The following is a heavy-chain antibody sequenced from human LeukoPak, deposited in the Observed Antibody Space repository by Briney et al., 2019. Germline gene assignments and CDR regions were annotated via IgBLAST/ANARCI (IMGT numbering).Heavy chain of an antibody. V-gene: IGHV3-30*03. D-gene: IGHD3-22*01. Sequence: PGRSLRLSCAASGFTFSSYGMHWVRQAPGKGLEWVAVISHDGSNKYYADSVKGRFTISRDNSKNTLYLQMNSLRAEDTAVYYCARSAYYYDSRGYHNYYYYGMDVWGQGTTVTVSS. J-gene: IGHJ6*02. CDR2: ISHDGSNK. CDR3: ARSAYYYDSRGYHNYYYYGMDV. CDR1: GFTFSSYG.